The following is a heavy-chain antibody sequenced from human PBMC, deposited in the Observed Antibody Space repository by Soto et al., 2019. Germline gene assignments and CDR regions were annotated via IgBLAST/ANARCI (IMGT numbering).Heavy chain of an antibody. Sequence: EVQLVESGGGLVQPGGSLRLSCAASGFTFSSYWMHWVRQAPGKGLVWVSRINSDGSSTSYADSVKGRFTISRDNAKNTLYLQMNSLSAEDTAVYYCARDGLVLDRGTKTGWFDPWGQGTLVTVSS. CDR1: GFTFSSYW. D-gene: IGHD6-6*01. CDR2: INSDGSST. CDR3: ARDGLVLDRGTKTGWFDP. V-gene: IGHV3-74*01. J-gene: IGHJ5*02.